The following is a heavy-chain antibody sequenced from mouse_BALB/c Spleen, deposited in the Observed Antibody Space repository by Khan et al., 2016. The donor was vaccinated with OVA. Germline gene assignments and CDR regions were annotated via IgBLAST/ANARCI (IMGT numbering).Heavy chain of an antibody. V-gene: IGHV1-76*01. CDR1: GYTFTTYW. CDR3: AREEALYYFDY. D-gene: IGHD3-2*02. Sequence: QVQLKESGAELVRPGASVKLSCKTSGYTFTTYWIYWLKQRFGQGLEWIARIYPGTNNTYYSEKLKDKATLTADKSSTTAYLQLSSLKSEDSAVYFCAREEALYYFDYWGQGTTLTVSS. J-gene: IGHJ2*01. CDR2: IYPGTNNT.